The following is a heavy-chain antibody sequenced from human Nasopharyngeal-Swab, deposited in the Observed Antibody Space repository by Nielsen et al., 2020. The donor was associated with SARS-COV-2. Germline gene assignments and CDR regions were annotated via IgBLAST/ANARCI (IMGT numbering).Heavy chain of an antibody. CDR2: GYYSGST. CDR1: GGSISSPIYY. J-gene: IGHJ4*02. CDR3: ASSGWLHPFDY. V-gene: IGHV4-39*01. D-gene: IGHD5-24*01. Sequence: SETLSLTCTVSGGSISSPIYYWGWIRQPPGKGLEWIGSGYYSGSTNYNPSLKSRATISVDTSNNQFSLKLSSVTAADTAVYYCASSGWLHPFDYLGQGTMVTVSS.